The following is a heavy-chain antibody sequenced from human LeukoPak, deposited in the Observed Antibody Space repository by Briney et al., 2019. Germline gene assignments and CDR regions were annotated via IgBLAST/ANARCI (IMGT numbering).Heavy chain of an antibody. Sequence: NASETLSLTCTVSGGSFSSYYWSWIRQPPGKGLEWIGYVSYSGKTDYTPSLKSRVTISLDAFNNHFSLTLSSVTAADTAVYYCARYHSRSHEGWIDPWGQGALVTVSS. J-gene: IGHJ5*02. V-gene: IGHV4-59*13. D-gene: IGHD3-10*01. CDR1: GGSFSSYY. CDR2: VSYSGKT. CDR3: ARYHSRSHEGWIDP.